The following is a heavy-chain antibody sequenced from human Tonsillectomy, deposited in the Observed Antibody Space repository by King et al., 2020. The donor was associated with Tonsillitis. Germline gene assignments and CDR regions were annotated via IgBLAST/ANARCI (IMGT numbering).Heavy chain of an antibody. J-gene: IGHJ4*02. CDR3: SRTPPPPIFGVLNAFYFEY. Sequence: QLQESGPGLVKPSETLSLTCTVSRGSISTNSYYWGWIRQSPGKGLEWIGSIFYRGNTHYNPSLRSRVTISVDTSKNQFSLRLTSVTAAETAVYFCSRTPPPPIFGVLNAFYFEYWALGTLVPVSS. V-gene: IGHV4-39*07. CDR2: IFYRGNT. CDR1: RGSISTNSYY. D-gene: IGHD3-3*01.